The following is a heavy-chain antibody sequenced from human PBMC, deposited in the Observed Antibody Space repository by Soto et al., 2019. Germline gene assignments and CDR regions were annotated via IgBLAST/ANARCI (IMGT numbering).Heavy chain of an antibody. Sequence: SETLSLTCAVSGGSISSGGYSWSWIRQPPGKGLEWIGYIYHSGSTYYNPSLKSRVTISVDRSKNQFSLKLSSVTAADTAVYYRARADSSGYMYYFDYWGQGTRGTVSA. D-gene: IGHD3-22*01. V-gene: IGHV4-30-2*01. J-gene: IGHJ4*02. CDR1: GGSISSGGYS. CDR3: ARADSSGYMYYFDY. CDR2: IYHSGST.